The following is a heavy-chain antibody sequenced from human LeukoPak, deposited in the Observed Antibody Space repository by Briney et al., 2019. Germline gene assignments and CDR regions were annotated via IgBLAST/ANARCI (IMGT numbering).Heavy chain of an antibody. D-gene: IGHD2-15*01. J-gene: IGHJ4*02. CDR2: INHSGST. V-gene: IGHV4-34*01. CDR3: ARFGLYSFDY. Sequence: SETLSLTCAVYGGSFSGYYWSWIRQPPGKGLEWIGEINHSGSTNYNPSLKSRVTISVDTSKNQFSLKLTSVTAADTAVYFCARFGLYSFDYWGQGTLVTVSS. CDR1: GGSFSGYY.